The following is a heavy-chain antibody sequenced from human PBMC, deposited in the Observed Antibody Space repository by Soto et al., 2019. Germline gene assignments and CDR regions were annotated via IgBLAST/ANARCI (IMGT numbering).Heavy chain of an antibody. CDR1: GYRFTSYW. J-gene: IGHJ6*02. CDR2: VDPSDSYT. V-gene: IGHV5-10-1*01. D-gene: IGHD6-6*01. Sequence: EALKVSCEGSGYRFTSYWISWVRQMPGKGLGWMGRVDPSDSYTNYSPSFQGHVTISADKSISTAYLQWSSLKASDTAMYYCARHSQLVVYYYYGMCGWGQGTTVTVSS. CDR3: ARHSQLVVYYYYGMCG.